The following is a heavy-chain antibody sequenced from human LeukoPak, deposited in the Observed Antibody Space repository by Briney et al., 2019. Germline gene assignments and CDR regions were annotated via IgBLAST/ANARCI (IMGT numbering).Heavy chain of an antibody. CDR3: ARATVLRYFDWDY. Sequence: NAGGSLRLSCAASGFTFSDYYMSWIRQAPGKGLEWVSYISSSGSTIYYADSVRGRFTISRDNAKNSLYLQMNSLRAEDTAVFYCARATVLRYFDWDYWGQGTLVTVSS. CDR2: ISSSGSTI. D-gene: IGHD3-9*01. J-gene: IGHJ4*02. V-gene: IGHV3-11*01. CDR1: GFTFSDYY.